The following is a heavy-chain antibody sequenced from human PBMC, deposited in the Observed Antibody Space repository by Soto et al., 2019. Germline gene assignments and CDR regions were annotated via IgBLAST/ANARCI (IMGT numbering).Heavy chain of an antibody. CDR1: GFTFSSYG. V-gene: IGHV3-30*18. D-gene: IGHD1-26*01. Sequence: GGSLRLSCAASGFTFSSYGMHWVRQAPGKGLEWVAVISYDGSNKYYADSVKGRFTISRDNSKNTLYLQMNSLRAEDTAVYYCAKLPEKRLIVGANYYWGQGTLVTVSS. CDR3: AKLPEKRLIVGANYY. J-gene: IGHJ4*02. CDR2: ISYDGSNK.